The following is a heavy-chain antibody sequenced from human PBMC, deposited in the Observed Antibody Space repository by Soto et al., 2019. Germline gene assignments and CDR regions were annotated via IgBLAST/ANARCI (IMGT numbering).Heavy chain of an antibody. J-gene: IGHJ4*02. CDR1: GYTFTSYA. CDR3: ARDGLNSPLDY. V-gene: IGHV1-3*01. D-gene: IGHD3-16*01. Sequence: ASVTVSCKASGYTFTSYAFHWVRQAPGQGLEWMGWINGDNGNTNYAQKLQGRITMTRDTSTSTAYMELRSLRSDDTAVYYCARDGLNSPLDYWGQGTLVTVSS. CDR2: INGDNGNT.